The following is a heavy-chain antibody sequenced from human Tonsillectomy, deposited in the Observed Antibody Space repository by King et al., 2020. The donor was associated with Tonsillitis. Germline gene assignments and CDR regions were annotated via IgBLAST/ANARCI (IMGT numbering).Heavy chain of an antibody. J-gene: IGHJ4*02. D-gene: IGHD3-10*01. Sequence: HVQLVESGGGVVQPGRSLRLSCAASGFTFSSYAMHWVRQAPGKGLEWVAVIWYDGSNKYYADSVKGRFTISRDNSKNTLYLQMNSLGAEDTAVYYCARDRGSGSYDAFDYWGQGTLVTVSS. CDR3: ARDRGSGSYDAFDY. CDR1: GFTFSSYA. V-gene: IGHV3-33*08. CDR2: IWYDGSNK.